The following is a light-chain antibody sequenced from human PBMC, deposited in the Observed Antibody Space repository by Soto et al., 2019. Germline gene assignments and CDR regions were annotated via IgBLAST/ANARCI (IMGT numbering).Light chain of an antibody. CDR3: HSYDSSLSGFWV. CDR1: SSNIGAGYD. CDR2: GND. V-gene: IGLV1-40*01. J-gene: IGLJ3*02. Sequence: QSVLTQPPSVSGAPGQRVTLSCTGSSSNIGAGYDVHWYQQFSGTSPKLLIYGNDNRPSGVPDRFSGSKSGTSASLAITGLQAEDEADYYCHSYDSSLSGFWVFGGGTKLTVL.